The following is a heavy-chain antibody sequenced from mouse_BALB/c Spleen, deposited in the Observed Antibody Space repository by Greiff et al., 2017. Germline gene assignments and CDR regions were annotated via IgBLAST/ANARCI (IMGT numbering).Heavy chain of an antibody. V-gene: IGHV1-9*01. CDR1: GYTFSSYW. Sequence: QVQLKESGAELMKPGASVKISCKATGYTFSSYWIEWVKQRPGHGLEWIGEILPGSGSTNYNEKFKGKATFTADTSSNTAYMQLSSLTSEDSAVYYCASGGDYDGTEDAMDYWGQGTSVTVSS. CDR2: ILPGSGST. J-gene: IGHJ4*01. CDR3: ASGGDYDGTEDAMDY. D-gene: IGHD2-4*01.